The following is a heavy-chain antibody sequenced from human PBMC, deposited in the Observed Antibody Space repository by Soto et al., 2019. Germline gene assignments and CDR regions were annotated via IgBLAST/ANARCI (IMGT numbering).Heavy chain of an antibody. CDR2: ISAYNGNT. V-gene: IGHV1-18*04. D-gene: IGHD6-19*01. CDR3: ARTPGIEAVAGLYYYYGMDV. Sequence: ASVKVSCKASGYTFTSYGISWVRQAPGQGLEWMGWISAYNGNTNYAQKLQGRVTMTTDTSTSTAYMELRSLRSDDTAVYYCARTPGIEAVAGLYYYYGMDVWGQGTTVTVSS. J-gene: IGHJ6*02. CDR1: GYTFTSYG.